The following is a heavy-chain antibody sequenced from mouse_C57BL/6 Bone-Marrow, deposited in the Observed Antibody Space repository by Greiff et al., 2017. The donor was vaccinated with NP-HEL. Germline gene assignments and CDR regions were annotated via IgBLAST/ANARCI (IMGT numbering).Heavy chain of an antibody. CDR3: ARAPLITTVVARYFDV. J-gene: IGHJ1*03. Sequence: EVQGVESGGGLVQPGGSLKLSCVASGFTFSDYYMYWVRQTPEKRLEWVAYISNGGGSTYYPDTVKGRFTISRDNAKNTLYLQMSRLKSEDTAMYYCARAPLITTVVARYFDVWGTGTTVTVSS. D-gene: IGHD1-1*01. CDR1: GFTFSDYY. CDR2: ISNGGGST. V-gene: IGHV5-12*01.